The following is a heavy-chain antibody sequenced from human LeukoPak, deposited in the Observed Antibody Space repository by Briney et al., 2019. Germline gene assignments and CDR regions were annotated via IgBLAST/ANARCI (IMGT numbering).Heavy chain of an antibody. D-gene: IGHD3-10*01. Sequence: GRSLRLSCAASGFTFRNYMMHWVRQAPGKGLDWVAVILEDGTIQHYADSVKGRFTISRDNSRNTVFLQMNSLRGEDTAIYYCARVQGGGFRTADFWGQGTVVTVSS. CDR3: ARVQGGGFRTADF. V-gene: IGHV3-30*04. CDR1: GFTFRNYM. CDR2: ILEDGTIQ. J-gene: IGHJ4*02.